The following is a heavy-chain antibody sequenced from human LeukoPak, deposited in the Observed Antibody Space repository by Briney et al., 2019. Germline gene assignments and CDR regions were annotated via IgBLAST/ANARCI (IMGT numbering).Heavy chain of an antibody. CDR2: IIPIFGTA. V-gene: IGHV1-69*06. J-gene: IGHJ4*02. CDR1: GGTFSSYA. CDR3: ARGLGYDSSDDRNFDY. Sequence: ASVKASCKASGGTFSSYAISWVRQAPGQGLEWMGGIIPIFGTANYAQKFQGRVTITADKSTSTAYMELSSLRSEGTAVYYCARGLGYDSSDDRNFDYWGQGTLVTVSS. D-gene: IGHD3-22*01.